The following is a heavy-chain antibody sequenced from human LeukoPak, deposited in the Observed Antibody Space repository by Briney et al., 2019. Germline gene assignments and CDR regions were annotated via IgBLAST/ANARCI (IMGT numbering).Heavy chain of an antibody. CDR3: ARDPRPVWFGESNHFDY. V-gene: IGHV1-8*03. CDR2: MNPNSGNT. CDR1: GYTFTNYD. J-gene: IGHJ4*02. D-gene: IGHD3-10*01. Sequence: ASVKVSCKASGYTFTNYDINWVRQATGQGLEWLGWMNPNSGNTGFAQKFQGRVTITRNTSISTAYMELSSLRSEDTAVYYCARDPRPVWFGESNHFDYWGQGTLVTVSS.